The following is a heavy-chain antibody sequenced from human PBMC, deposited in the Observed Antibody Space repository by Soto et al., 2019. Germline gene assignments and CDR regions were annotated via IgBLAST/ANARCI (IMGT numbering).Heavy chain of an antibody. CDR2: ISYDGSNK. Sequence: QVQLVESGGGVVQPGRSLRLSCAASGFTFSSYAMHWVRQAPGKGLEWVAVISYDGSNKYYADSVKGRFTISRDNSKNTVYLQMNSLRAEDTAVYYCASQLSVAGNYFFYYAMDVWGQGTTVTVS. J-gene: IGHJ6*02. CDR3: ASQLSVAGNYFFYYAMDV. D-gene: IGHD6-13*01. V-gene: IGHV3-30-3*01. CDR1: GFTFSSYA.